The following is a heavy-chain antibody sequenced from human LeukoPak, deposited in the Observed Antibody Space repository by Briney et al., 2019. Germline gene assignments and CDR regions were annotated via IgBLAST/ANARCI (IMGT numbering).Heavy chain of an antibody. V-gene: IGHV3-7*01. CDR3: ARDPIVGDTGGGDY. J-gene: IGHJ4*02. CDR1: GFTFSSYW. CDR2: INGDGSIE. Sequence: GGSLRLSCAASGFTFSSYWMTWLRQAPGKGREWVSNINGDGSIENYVHSVRGRFSIFRDNAKDALYLQMNSLRVDDTAIYYCARDPIVGDTGGGDYWGQGTLVTVSS. D-gene: IGHD1-26*01.